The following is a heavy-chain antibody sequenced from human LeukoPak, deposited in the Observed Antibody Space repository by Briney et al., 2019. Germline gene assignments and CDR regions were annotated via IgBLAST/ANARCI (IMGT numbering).Heavy chain of an antibody. Sequence: SCKASGYTFTGYYMHWVRQAPGKGLVWVSRINSDGSTTSYADSVKGRFTISRDNAKNTLYLQMNSLRAEDTAVYYCARGNYYGMDVWGQGTTVTVSS. V-gene: IGHV3-74*01. CDR3: ARGNYYGMDV. CDR2: INSDGSTT. J-gene: IGHJ6*02. CDR1: GYTFTGYY.